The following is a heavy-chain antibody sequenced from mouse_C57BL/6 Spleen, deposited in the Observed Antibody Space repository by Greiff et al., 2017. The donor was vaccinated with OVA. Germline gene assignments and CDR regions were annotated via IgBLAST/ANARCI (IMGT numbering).Heavy chain of an antibody. D-gene: IGHD2-4*01. J-gene: IGHJ3*01. V-gene: IGHV14-4*01. CDR2: IDPETGDT. CDR3: TTSYDYVEAWFAY. Sequence: EVQRVESGAELVRPGASVKLSCTASGFNIKADYMHWVKQRPEQGLEWIGWIDPETGDTDYASKFQGKAPLTADTSSTTAYLLLSRLTSEDTAVYYCTTSYDYVEAWFAYWGQGTLVTVSA. CDR1: GFNIKADY.